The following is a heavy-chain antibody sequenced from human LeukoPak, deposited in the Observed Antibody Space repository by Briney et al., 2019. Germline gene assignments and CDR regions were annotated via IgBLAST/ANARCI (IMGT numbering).Heavy chain of an antibody. CDR3: ARITGGKNRIVDY. Sequence: PSETLSLTCTVSGGSISIYYWSWIRQPPGKGLEWIGYIYYSGSTNYNPSLKSRVTISVDTSKNQFSLKLSSVTAADTAVYYCARITGGKNRIVDYWGQGTLVTVSS. CDR1: GGSISIYY. J-gene: IGHJ4*02. D-gene: IGHD2/OR15-2a*01. CDR2: IYYSGST. V-gene: IGHV4-59*01.